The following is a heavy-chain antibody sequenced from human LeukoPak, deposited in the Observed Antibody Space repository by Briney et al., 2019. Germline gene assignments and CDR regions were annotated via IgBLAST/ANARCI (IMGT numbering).Heavy chain of an antibody. D-gene: IGHD3-22*01. J-gene: IGHJ4*02. CDR1: GFTLSSYA. CDR2: INTDGSTT. V-gene: IGHV3-74*01. CDR3: ARDTYDTSGYYYGPFDY. Sequence: GGSLRLSCAASGFTLSSYAMHWVRQAPGKGLVWVSHINTDGSTTTYADSVKGRFTISRDNAKNTLYLQMHSLRAEDTAVYYCARDTYDTSGYYYGPFDYWGQGTLVTVSS.